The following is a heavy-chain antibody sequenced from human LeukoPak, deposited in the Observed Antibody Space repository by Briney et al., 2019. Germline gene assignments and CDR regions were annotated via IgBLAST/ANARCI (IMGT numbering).Heavy chain of an antibody. Sequence: SETLSLTCTVSGGSISSYYWSWIRHPPGKGREWIGYIYNSGSTSYSPSLKSRVTISVDTSKNQFSLKLSSVTAADTAVYYCAAITGTKSGALDIWGRGTMVTVSS. V-gene: IGHV4-4*09. CDR2: IYNSGST. D-gene: IGHD1-7*01. CDR3: AAITGTKSGALDI. J-gene: IGHJ3*02. CDR1: GGSISSYY.